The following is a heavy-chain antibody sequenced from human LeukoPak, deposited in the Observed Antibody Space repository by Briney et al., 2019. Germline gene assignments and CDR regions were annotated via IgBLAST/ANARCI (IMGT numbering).Heavy chain of an antibody. CDR1: GYTFTSYG. Sequence: ASVNVSCKASGYTFTSYGISWVRQAPGQGLEWMGWISAYNGNTNYAQKLQGRVTMTTDTSTSTAYMELRSLRSDDTAVYYCARDPSLRYFDWYPTFDIWGQGTMVTASS. CDR2: ISAYNGNT. D-gene: IGHD3-9*01. J-gene: IGHJ3*02. V-gene: IGHV1-18*01. CDR3: ARDPSLRYFDWYPTFDI.